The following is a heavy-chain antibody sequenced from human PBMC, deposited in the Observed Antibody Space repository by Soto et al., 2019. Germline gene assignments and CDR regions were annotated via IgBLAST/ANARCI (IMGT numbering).Heavy chain of an antibody. V-gene: IGHV4-59*08. J-gene: IGHJ5*02. Sequence: SETLSLTCTVSGGSISSYYWSWIRQPPGKGLEWIGYIYYSGSTHYNPSLKSRVTISVDTSKNQFSLKLSSVTAADTAVYYCGRHVGVQGFDPWGQGTLVTVSS. CDR1: GGSISSYY. CDR2: IYYSGST. CDR3: GRHVGVQGFDP. D-gene: IGHD1-1*01.